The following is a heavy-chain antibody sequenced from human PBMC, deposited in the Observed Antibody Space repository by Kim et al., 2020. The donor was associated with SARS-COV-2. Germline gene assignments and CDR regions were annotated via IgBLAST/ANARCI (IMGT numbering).Heavy chain of an antibody. CDR2: ISGSGGST. V-gene: IGHV3-23*01. CDR3: AKPDRYLDDSSGPYAFDI. CDR1: GFTFSSYA. D-gene: IGHD3-22*01. J-gene: IGHJ3*02. Sequence: GGSLRLSCAASGFTFSSYAMSWVRQAPGKGLEWVSAISGSGGSTYYADSVKGRFTISRDNSKNTLYLQMNSLRAEDTAVYYCAKPDRYLDDSSGPYAFDIWGQGTMVTVSS.